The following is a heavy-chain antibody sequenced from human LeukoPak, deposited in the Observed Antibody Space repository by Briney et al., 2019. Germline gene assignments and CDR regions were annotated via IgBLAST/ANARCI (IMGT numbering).Heavy chain of an antibody. J-gene: IGHJ4*02. V-gene: IGHV4-34*01. CDR2: INHGGST. Sequence: SETLSLTCAVYGGSFSACYWNWIRQPPGKGLEWIGEINHGGSTNYNPSLKSRVTISIDTSKNQFSLNLSSVTAADTAVYYCTRASRGYSYGFAEYWGQGTLVTVSS. CDR1: GGSFSACY. CDR3: TRASRGYSYGFAEY. D-gene: IGHD5-18*01.